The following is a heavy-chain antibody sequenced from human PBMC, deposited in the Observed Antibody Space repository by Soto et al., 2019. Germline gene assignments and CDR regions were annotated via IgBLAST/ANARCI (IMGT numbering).Heavy chain of an antibody. CDR3: STDRPDIAIGWPG. Sequence: GXSVKISIEGSGFDFCNFGIPWVRQAHGQGLEWIGWIVVGNGNTNYAPQFQGRVTITRDMSTRTTYMDLYNLRSEDTAVYFCSTDRPDIAIGWPGRGQVPSVTVSS. CDR2: IVVGNGNT. D-gene: IGHD2-15*01. CDR1: GFDFCNFG. J-gene: IGHJ6*02. V-gene: IGHV1-58*02.